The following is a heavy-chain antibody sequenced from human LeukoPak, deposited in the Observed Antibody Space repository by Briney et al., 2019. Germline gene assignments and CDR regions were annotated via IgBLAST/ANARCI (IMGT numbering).Heavy chain of an antibody. D-gene: IGHD2-21*01. V-gene: IGHV6-1*01. CDR2: TYYRSKWYI. CDR1: GDSVSGNSAA. CDR3: ERGGGGGRCHPEHVFDI. J-gene: IGHJ3*02. Sequence: SQTLSLTCAISGDSVSGNSAAWNWIRQSPSRGLEWLGRTYYRSKWYIDYAVYVKSRITINPDTSKNQFSLQLNSVTPEDTAVYSYERGGGGGRCHPEHVFDIWGQGKMVTVSS.